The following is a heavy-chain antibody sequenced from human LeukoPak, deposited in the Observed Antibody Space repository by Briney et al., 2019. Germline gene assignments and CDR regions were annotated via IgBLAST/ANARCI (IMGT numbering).Heavy chain of an antibody. D-gene: IGHD3-22*01. Sequence: PGGSLRLSCAASGFTFSSYAMSWVRQAPGKGLEWVSAISGSGGSTYYADSVKGRITISRDNSKNTLYLQMNSLRAEDTAVYYCAKDPNNYYDSSGYYFNYFDYWGQGTLVTVSS. CDR1: GFTFSSYA. J-gene: IGHJ4*02. V-gene: IGHV3-23*01. CDR3: AKDPNNYYDSSGYYFNYFDY. CDR2: ISGSGGST.